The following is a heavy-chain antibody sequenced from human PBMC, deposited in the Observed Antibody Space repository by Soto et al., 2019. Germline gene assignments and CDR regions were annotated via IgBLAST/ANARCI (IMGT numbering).Heavy chain of an antibody. V-gene: IGHV1-58*01. D-gene: IGHD2-8*01. CDR1: GFTFTSSA. J-gene: IGHJ6*02. CDR3: AAEREAVYVNYYGMDV. Sequence: ASVKVSCKASGFTFTSSAVQWVRQARGQRLEWIGWIVVGSGNTNYAQKFQERVTITRDMSTSTAYMELSSLRSEDTAVYYCAAEREAVYVNYYGMDVWGQGTTVTVSS. CDR2: IVVGSGNT.